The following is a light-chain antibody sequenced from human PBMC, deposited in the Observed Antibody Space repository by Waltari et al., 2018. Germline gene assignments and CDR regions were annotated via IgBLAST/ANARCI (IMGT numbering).Light chain of an antibody. CDR3: QAWDNNVVV. Sequence: SYELAQPPSLSVSPGQTATITCSGNRLGDEHTSWYQPKAGQSPVLVIYQDSRRPSEIPARFSGSNSGNTATLTISGTQPMDEADYYCQAWDNNVVVFGGGTKLTVL. CDR2: QDS. J-gene: IGLJ2*01. V-gene: IGLV3-1*01. CDR1: RLGDEH.